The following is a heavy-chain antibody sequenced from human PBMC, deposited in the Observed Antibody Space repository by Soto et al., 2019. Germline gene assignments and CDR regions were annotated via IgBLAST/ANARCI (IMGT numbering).Heavy chain of an antibody. V-gene: IGHV6-1*01. CDR2: TYYRSKWYN. J-gene: IGHJ6*02. D-gene: IGHD6-13*01. CDR1: GDSVSSNSAA. Sequence: SQTLSLTCAISGDSVSSNSAAWNWIRQSPSRGLEWLGRTYYRSKWYNDYAVSVKSRITINPDTSKNQFSLQLNSVTPEDTAVYYCARVTYSSSWYYYYGMDVWGQGTTGTFSS. CDR3: ARVTYSSSWYYYYGMDV.